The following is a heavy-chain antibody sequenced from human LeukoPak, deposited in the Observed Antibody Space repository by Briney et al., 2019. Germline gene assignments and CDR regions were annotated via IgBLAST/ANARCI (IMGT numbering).Heavy chain of an antibody. D-gene: IGHD1-1*01. J-gene: IGHJ4*02. CDR3: AKDNPSTGTFDY. CDR2: IWYDGSNK. Sequence: PGGSLRLSCAASGFTFSSYGMHWVRQAPGKGLEWVAVIWYDGSNKYYADSVKGRLTISRDNSKNTLYLQMNSLRAEDTAVYYCAKDNPSTGTFDYWGQGTLVTVSS. V-gene: IGHV3-33*06. CDR1: GFTFSSYG.